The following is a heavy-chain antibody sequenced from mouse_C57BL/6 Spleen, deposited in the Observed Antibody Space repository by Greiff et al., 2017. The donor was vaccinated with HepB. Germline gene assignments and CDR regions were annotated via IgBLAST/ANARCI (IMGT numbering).Heavy chain of an antibody. D-gene: IGHD1-1*01. CDR1: GYSFTDYN. J-gene: IGHJ2*01. Sequence: VQLKESGPELVKPGASVKISCKASGYSFTDYNMNWVKQSNGKSLEWIGVINPNYGTTSYNQKFKGKATLTVDQSSSTAYMQLNSLTSEDSAVYYCAMGWYGSSYVDYWGQGTTLTVSS. V-gene: IGHV1-39*01. CDR3: AMGWYGSSYVDY. CDR2: INPNYGTT.